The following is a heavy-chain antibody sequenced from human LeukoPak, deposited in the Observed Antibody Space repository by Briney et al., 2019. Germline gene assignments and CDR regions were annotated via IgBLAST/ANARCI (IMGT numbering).Heavy chain of an antibody. D-gene: IGHD3-3*01. J-gene: IGHJ4*02. V-gene: IGHV4-59*01. CDR1: GGSISSYY. Sequence: SETLSLTCTVSGGSISSYYWSWIRQPPAKGLEWIGYIYYSGSTNYNPSLKSRVTISVDTSKNQFSLKLSSVTAADTAVYYCAGRDGWSGYYNDYFDYWGQGTLVTVSS. CDR3: AGRDGWSGYYNDYFDY. CDR2: IYYSGST.